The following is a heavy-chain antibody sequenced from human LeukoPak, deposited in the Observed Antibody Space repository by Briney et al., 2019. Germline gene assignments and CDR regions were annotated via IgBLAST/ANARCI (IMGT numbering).Heavy chain of an antibody. Sequence: GGSLRLSCAASGFTFSSYWMHWVRHAPGKGLVWVSRINSDGGSTSYADSVKGRFTISRDNAKNTLYLQMNSLRAEDTAVYYCARDTAALYYMDVWGKGTTVTVSS. CDR3: ARDTAALYYMDV. D-gene: IGHD6-6*01. V-gene: IGHV3-74*01. CDR2: INSDGGST. CDR1: GFTFSSYW. J-gene: IGHJ6*03.